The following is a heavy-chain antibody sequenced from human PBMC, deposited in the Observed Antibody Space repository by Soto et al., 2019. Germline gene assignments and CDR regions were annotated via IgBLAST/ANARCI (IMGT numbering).Heavy chain of an antibody. CDR1: GGTFSSYT. CDR2: IIPSFGTA. CDR3: ARVVYSSGWNYFYY. D-gene: IGHD6-19*01. V-gene: IGHV1-69*01. Sequence: QVQLVQSGAEVKKPGSSVKVSCKASGGTFSSYTISWVRQAPGPGLEWMGGIIPSFGTANYAPKFQGRVTITADESTSTAYMDLSRLRSEDTAVYYCARVVYSSGWNYFYYWGQVTLVTVAS. J-gene: IGHJ4*02.